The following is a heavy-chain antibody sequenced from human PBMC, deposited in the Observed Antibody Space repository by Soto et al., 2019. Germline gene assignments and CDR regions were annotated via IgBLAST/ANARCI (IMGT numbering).Heavy chain of an antibody. D-gene: IGHD1-26*01. CDR1: GFTFTRYS. CDR2: ISSTTNYI. V-gene: IGHV3-21*06. CDR3: ARSGSKGATSYYYYGMDV. Sequence: PGGSLRLSCAASGFTFTRYSMNWVRQAPGKGLEWVSSISSTTNYIYYGDSMKGRFTISRDNAKNSLYLEMNSLRAEDTAVYYCARSGSKGATSYYYYGMDVWGQGTTVTVSS. J-gene: IGHJ6*02.